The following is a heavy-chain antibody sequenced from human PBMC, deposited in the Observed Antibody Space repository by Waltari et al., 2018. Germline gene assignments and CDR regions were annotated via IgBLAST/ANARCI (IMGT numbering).Heavy chain of an antibody. J-gene: IGHJ6*02. D-gene: IGHD3-22*01. CDR1: GGSISSYY. Sequence: QVQLQESGPGLVKPSETLSLTCTVSGGSISSYYCSWIRQPPGKGLEWIGYIYYSGSTNYNPSLKSRVTISVDTSKNQFSLKLSSVTAADTAVYYCARLYYYDSSGYYDDYYGMDVWGQGTTVTVSS. CDR3: ARLYYYDSSGYYDDYYGMDV. CDR2: IYYSGST. V-gene: IGHV4-59*01.